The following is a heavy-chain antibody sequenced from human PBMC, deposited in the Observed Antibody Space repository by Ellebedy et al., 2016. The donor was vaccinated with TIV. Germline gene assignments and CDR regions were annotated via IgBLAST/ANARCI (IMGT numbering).Heavy chain of an antibody. D-gene: IGHD7-27*01. V-gene: IGHV3-48*02. CDR2: IRSEGEGNTM. Sequence: GESLKISCAASEFTFSTYSMNWVRQTPGKGLEWISNIRSEGEGNTMYCADSVKGRFTVSRDNAKNSLYLQMDSLTDEDTAVYYCARDQDWGFDYWGQGTLVTVSS. CDR1: EFTFSTYS. CDR3: ARDQDWGFDY. J-gene: IGHJ4*02.